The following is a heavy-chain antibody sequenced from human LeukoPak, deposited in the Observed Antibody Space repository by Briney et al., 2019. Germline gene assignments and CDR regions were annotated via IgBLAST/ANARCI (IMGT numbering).Heavy chain of an antibody. Sequence: ASVKVSCKASGYTFTSYDINWVRQATGQGLEWMGWMNPNSGNTGYAQKFQGRVTMTRNTSISTAYMELSSLRSEDTAVYYCATFDPQINKYYFDYWGQGTLVTVSS. CDR1: GYTFTSYD. CDR2: MNPNSGNT. CDR3: ATFDPQINKYYFDY. D-gene: IGHD3-9*01. J-gene: IGHJ4*02. V-gene: IGHV1-8*01.